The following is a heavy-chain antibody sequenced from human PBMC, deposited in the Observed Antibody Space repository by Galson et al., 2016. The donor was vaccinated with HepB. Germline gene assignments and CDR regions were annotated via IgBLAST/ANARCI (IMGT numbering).Heavy chain of an antibody. Sequence: SLRLSCAASGFTFEDYVIHWVRQAPGKSLEWVSLISWDGGSTFYADSVKGRFTISRDNRKNSLYLQMNSLTTEDTAVYYCAKASGSDYFFESWGQGTLVTVSS. D-gene: IGHD1-26*01. CDR2: ISWDGGST. CDR3: AKASGSDYFFES. J-gene: IGHJ4*01. V-gene: IGHV3-43D*03. CDR1: GFTFEDYV.